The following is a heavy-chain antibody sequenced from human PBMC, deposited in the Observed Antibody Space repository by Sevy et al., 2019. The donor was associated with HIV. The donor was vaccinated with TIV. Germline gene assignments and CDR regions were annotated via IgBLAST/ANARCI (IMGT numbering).Heavy chain of an antibody. CDR2: ITLSGSTI. J-gene: IGHJ4*02. CDR3: AGDRQGITVAGTAIDY. Sequence: GGSLRLSCTASGFTFSSYEMNWVRQAPGKGLEWVSYITLSGSTIYYADSVKGRFTTSRDNARNSLYLQMNSLRAEDTAVYYCAGDRQGITVAGTAIDYWGQGTLVTVSS. CDR1: GFTFSSYE. D-gene: IGHD6-19*01. V-gene: IGHV3-48*03.